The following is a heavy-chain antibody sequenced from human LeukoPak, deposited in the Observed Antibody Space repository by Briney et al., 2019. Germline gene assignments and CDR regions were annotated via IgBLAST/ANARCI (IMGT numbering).Heavy chain of an antibody. CDR1: GGSISSYY. D-gene: IGHD6-13*01. V-gene: IGHV4-59*08. Sequence: SETLSLTCTVSGGSISSYYWSWIRRPPGKGLEWIGYIYYSGSTNYNPSLKSRVTISVDTSKNQFSLKLSSVTAADTAVYYCARKLGIAAAGTAYFDYWGQGTLVTVSS. J-gene: IGHJ4*02. CDR3: ARKLGIAAAGTAYFDY. CDR2: IYYSGST.